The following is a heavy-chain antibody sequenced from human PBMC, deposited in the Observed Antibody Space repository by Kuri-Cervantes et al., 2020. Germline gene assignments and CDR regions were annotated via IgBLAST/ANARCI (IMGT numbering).Heavy chain of an antibody. V-gene: IGHV4-34*01. CDR1: GRSFNTYY. CDR3: ARAHDSSYWYFDL. D-gene: IGHD2-15*01. CDR2: INHSGST. Sequence: SETLSLTCAVYGRSFNTYYWSWIRQSPGRGLEWIGEINHSGSTNYNPSLKSRVTISVDTSKKQFSLKLSSVTAADTAVYYCARAHDSSYWYFDLWGRSTLVTVSS. J-gene: IGHJ2*01.